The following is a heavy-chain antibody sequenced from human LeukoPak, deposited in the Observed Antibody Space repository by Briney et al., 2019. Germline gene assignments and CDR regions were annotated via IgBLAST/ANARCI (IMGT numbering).Heavy chain of an antibody. V-gene: IGHV3-53*01. Sequence: GGSLRLSCAASGFTVSSNYMSWVRQAPGKGLEWVSVIYSGGSTYYADSAKGRFTISRDNSKNTLYLQMKSLRVEDTAVYYWARGVREGSLDYWGQGTLVTVSS. D-gene: IGHD5-24*01. CDR2: IYSGGST. CDR3: ARGVREGSLDY. CDR1: GFTVSSNY. J-gene: IGHJ4*02.